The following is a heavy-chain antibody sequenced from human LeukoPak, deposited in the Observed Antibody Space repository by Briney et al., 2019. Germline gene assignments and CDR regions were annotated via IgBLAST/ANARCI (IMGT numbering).Heavy chain of an antibody. Sequence: SETLSLTCTVSGGSISSSSYYWGWIRQPPGKGLEWIGSIYYSGSTYYNPSLKSRVTISVDTSKNQFSLKLSSVTAADTAVYYCARVPTTVTTVYFDYWGQGTLVTVSS. CDR1: GGSISSSSYY. J-gene: IGHJ4*02. CDR3: ARVPTTVTTVYFDY. CDR2: IYYSGST. D-gene: IGHD4-17*01. V-gene: IGHV4-39*01.